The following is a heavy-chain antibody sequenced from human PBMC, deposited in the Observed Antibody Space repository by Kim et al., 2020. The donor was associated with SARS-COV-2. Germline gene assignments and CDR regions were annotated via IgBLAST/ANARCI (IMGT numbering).Heavy chain of an antibody. CDR3: ARERVGAPSYFDY. J-gene: IGHJ4*02. CDR1: GGSISSSSYY. Sequence: SETLSLTCTVSGGSISSSSYYWGWIRQPPGKGLEWIGSIYYSGSTYYNPSLKSRVTISVDTSKNQFSLKLSSVTAADTAVYYCARERVGAPSYFDYWGQGTLVTVSS. D-gene: IGHD1-26*01. CDR2: IYYSGST. V-gene: IGHV4-39*07.